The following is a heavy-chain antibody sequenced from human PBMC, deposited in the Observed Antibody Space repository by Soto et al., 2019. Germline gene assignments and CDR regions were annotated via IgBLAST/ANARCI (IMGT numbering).Heavy chain of an antibody. Sequence: SETLSLTCTVSGGSIRTGDYYWSWIRQPPGKGLEWIGYIYYSGSTNYNPSLKSRVTISVDTSKNQFSLKLSSVTAADTAVYYCARDYRRAAAGTRSWFDPWGQGTLVTVSS. CDR2: IYYSGST. D-gene: IGHD6-13*01. V-gene: IGHV4-61*08. J-gene: IGHJ5*02. CDR3: ARDYRRAAAGTRSWFDP. CDR1: GGSIRTGDYY.